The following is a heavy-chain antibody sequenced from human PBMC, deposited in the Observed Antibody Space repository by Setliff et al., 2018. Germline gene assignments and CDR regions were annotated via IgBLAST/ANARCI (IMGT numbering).Heavy chain of an antibody. Sequence: ASVKVSCKTLGKSFTKYDFHWVRQATGQGLEWMGWMHPNSGNTGYAQKFQGRVTMTSNTAINTAYMELMRLTSEDTAVYYCVTAQGAEHFDYWGQGSLVTISS. CDR3: VTAQGAEHFDY. J-gene: IGHJ4*02. D-gene: IGHD3-16*01. CDR2: MHPNSGNT. V-gene: IGHV1-8*01. CDR1: GKSFTKYD.